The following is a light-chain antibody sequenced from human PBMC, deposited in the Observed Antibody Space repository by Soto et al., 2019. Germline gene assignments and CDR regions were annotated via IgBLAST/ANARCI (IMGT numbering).Light chain of an antibody. V-gene: IGKV1-5*03. CDR1: QSISTW. Sequence: DIQMTQSPSTLSASVGDRVTITCRASQSISTWLAWYQQKPGKAPKLLIYKASSLESGVPSRFSGSGSGTEFTLNIRSLQPDDFATYYCQQYNTYSTCGGGTKVEIK. CDR2: KAS. J-gene: IGKJ4*01. CDR3: QQYNTYST.